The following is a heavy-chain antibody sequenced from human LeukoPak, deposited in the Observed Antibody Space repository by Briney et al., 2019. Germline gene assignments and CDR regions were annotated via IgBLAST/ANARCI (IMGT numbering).Heavy chain of an antibody. Sequence: GEALRLTCAASGFTSSAYEMHWVRHSTGGGLECVSTSVTVGDTFYSDSVKGRFTISRENAKNSVHLQMHSLRVEDPAIYFRLRAAMPYIINAPRCHHWPQGPLLPVSS. V-gene: IGHV3-13*04. CDR1: GFTSSAYE. CDR2: SVTVGDT. J-gene: IGHJ5*02. D-gene: IGHD2-2*01. CDR3: LRAAMPYIINAPRCHH.